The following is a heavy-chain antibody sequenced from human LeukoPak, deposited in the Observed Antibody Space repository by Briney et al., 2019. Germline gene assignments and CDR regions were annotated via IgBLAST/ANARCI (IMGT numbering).Heavy chain of an antibody. D-gene: IGHD1-1*01. V-gene: IGHV3-21*01. Sequence: GGSLRLSCAASGFTFSFYSMNWVRQAPGKGLEWVSSMSVSSGLIYYADSVKGRFTVSRDNAKNSLYLQMNSLRAEDTAVYYCARVRYPRVYYYMDVWGKGTTVTVSS. CDR1: GFTFSFYS. CDR3: ARVRYPRVYYYMDV. CDR2: MSVSSGLI. J-gene: IGHJ6*03.